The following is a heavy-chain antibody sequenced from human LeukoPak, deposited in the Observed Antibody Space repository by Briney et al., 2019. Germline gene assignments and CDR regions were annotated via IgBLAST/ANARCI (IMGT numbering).Heavy chain of an antibody. Sequence: GGSLRLSCAASGFTLSLYDIHWVRQPPGKGLEWVAAFGTAEDRYYLASVKGRFTISREDARNVFYLQLNSLRAGDTAVYYCARGAYGGDNWHFDLWGRGTLVTVSS. CDR3: ARGAYGGDNWHFDL. D-gene: IGHD2-21*01. CDR2: FGTAEDR. CDR1: GFTLSLYD. J-gene: IGHJ2*01. V-gene: IGHV3-13*01.